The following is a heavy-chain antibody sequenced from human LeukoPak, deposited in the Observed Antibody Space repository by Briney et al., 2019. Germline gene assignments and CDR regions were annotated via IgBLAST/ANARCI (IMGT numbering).Heavy chain of an antibody. D-gene: IGHD3-10*01. CDR2: ISSSGSTI. CDR1: GFTFSSYE. J-gene: IGHJ4*02. V-gene: IGHV3-48*03. CDR3: ARGSRFGELWNDY. Sequence: GGSLRLSCAASGFTFSSYEMNWVRQAPGKGLEWVSYISSSGSTIYYADSVKGRFTISRDNAKNSLYPQMNSLGAEDTAVYYCARGSRFGELWNDYWGQGTLVTVSS.